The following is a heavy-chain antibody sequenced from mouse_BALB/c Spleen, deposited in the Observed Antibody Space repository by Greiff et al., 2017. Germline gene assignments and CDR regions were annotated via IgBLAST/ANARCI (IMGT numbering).Heavy chain of an antibody. D-gene: IGHD3-1*01. CDR3: ARGGGSGYQFAY. Sequence: EVKLVESGGGLVKPGGSLKLSCAASGFTFSSYTMSWVRQTPEKRLEWVATISSGGSYTYYPDSVKGRFTISRDNAKNTLYLQMSSLKSEDTAMYYCARGGGSGYQFAYWGQGTLVTVSA. CDR2: ISSGGSYT. CDR1: GFTFSSYT. J-gene: IGHJ3*01. V-gene: IGHV5-6-4*01.